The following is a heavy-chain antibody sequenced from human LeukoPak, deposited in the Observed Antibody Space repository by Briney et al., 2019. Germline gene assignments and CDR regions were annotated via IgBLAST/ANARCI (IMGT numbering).Heavy chain of an antibody. D-gene: IGHD6-13*01. Sequence: SVKVSCKASGYTFTGYYMHWVRQAPGQGLEWMGWINPNSGGTNYAQKFQGRVTMTRDTSISTAYMELSRLRSDDTAVYYCARDRRKVAAAGYGMDVWGQGTTVTVSS. V-gene: IGHV1-2*02. CDR3: ARDRRKVAAAGYGMDV. CDR1: GYTFTGYY. J-gene: IGHJ6*02. CDR2: INPNSGGT.